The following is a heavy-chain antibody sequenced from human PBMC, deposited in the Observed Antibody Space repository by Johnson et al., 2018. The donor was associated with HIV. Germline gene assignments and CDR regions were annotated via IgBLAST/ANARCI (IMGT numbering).Heavy chain of an antibody. CDR1: GLNFSDYC. CDR3: TVWRWGWSGQEPFDV. CDR2: ISFDGSKE. V-gene: IGHV3-30-3*01. Sequence: QVHLVESGGGLVQPGMFVRLSCAASGLNFSDYCMHWVRQAPGKGLEWVAVISFDGSKEYYADSVKGRFTISRDNSKNTVYLQMNSLRDEDTSVYYCTVWRWGWSGQEPFDVWGPGTMVTVSS. J-gene: IGHJ3*01. D-gene: IGHD3-3*01.